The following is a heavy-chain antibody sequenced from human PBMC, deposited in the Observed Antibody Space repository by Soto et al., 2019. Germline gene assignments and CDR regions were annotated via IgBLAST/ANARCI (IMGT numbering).Heavy chain of an antibody. J-gene: IGHJ5*02. CDR2: ISSSGSTI. CDR3: ARAGAAMYNWNDGLGVSWFDP. Sequence: QVQLVESGGGLVKPGGSLRLSCAASGFTFSDYYMSWIRQAPGKGLEWVSYISSSGSTIYYADSVKGRFTISRDNAKNSLYLQMNSLRAEDTAVYYCARAGAAMYNWNDGLGVSWFDPWGQGTLVTVSS. V-gene: IGHV3-11*01. CDR1: GFTFSDYY. D-gene: IGHD1-20*01.